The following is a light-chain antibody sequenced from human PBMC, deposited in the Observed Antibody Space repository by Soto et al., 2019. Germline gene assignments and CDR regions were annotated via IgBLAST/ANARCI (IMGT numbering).Light chain of an antibody. V-gene: IGLV1-47*01. CDR3: ASWDDSLSGRV. J-gene: IGLJ3*02. Sequence: QSGLTQPPSASGTPGQRVIISCSGTTPNIGSNYVYWYRHLPGTAPQLLIYRNNQRPSGVPDRFSGSKSRTSASLASSGLRSEDEGDYYCASWDDSLSGRVFGGGTKVTVL. CDR1: TPNIGSNY. CDR2: RNN.